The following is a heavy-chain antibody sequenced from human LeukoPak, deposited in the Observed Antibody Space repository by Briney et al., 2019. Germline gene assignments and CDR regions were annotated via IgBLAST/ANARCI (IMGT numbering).Heavy chain of an antibody. J-gene: IGHJ5*02. CDR1: GYVFTSYD. V-gene: IGHV1-8*01. CDR3: ARGDYYGSPKVVAA. CDR2: MNPNSGDT. D-gene: IGHD3-10*01. Sequence: ASVKVSCKASGYVFTSYDINWVRQATGQGLEWMGWMNPNSGDTNYAQKFQDRVTTTRDTSISTAYIELNFLRSVDTAVFYCARGDYYGSPKVVAAWGQGTLVTVSS.